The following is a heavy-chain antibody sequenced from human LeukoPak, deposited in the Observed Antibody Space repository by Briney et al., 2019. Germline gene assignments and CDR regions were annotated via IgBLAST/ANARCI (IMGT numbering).Heavy chain of an antibody. V-gene: IGHV4-34*01. J-gene: IGHJ4*02. CDR3: ARAVNDY. Sequence: PSETLSLTCAVYGGSFSGYYWSWIRRPPGKGLEWIGEINHSGSTNYNPSLKSRVTISVDTSKNQFSLKLSSVTAADTAVYYCARAVNDYWGQGTLVTVSS. CDR2: INHSGST. CDR1: GGSFSGYY.